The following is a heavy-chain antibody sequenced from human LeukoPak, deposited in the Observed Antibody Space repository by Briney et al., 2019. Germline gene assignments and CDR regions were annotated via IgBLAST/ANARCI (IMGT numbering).Heavy chain of an antibody. J-gene: IGHJ4*02. CDR1: GYTFISYY. CDR2: INPNSGGT. V-gene: IGHV1-2*02. D-gene: IGHD6-19*01. Sequence: ASVKVSCKASGYTFISYYMHWVRQAPGQGLEWMGWINPNSGGTNYAQKFQGRGTMTRDTSINTAYMELSRLRSDDTAVYYCARAVIAVSGPDYWGQGTLVTVSS. CDR3: ARAVIAVSGPDY.